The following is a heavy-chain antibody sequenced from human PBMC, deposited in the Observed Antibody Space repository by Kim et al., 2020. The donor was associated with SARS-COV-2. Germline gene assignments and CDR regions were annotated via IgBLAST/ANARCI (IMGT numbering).Heavy chain of an antibody. D-gene: IGHD2-15*01. CDR1: GGTFSSYA. CDR3: ARGSVVVAATHLTLVY. J-gene: IGHJ4*02. V-gene: IGHV1-69*06. Sequence: SVKVSCKASGGTFSSYAISWVRQAPGQGLEWMGGIIPIFGTANYAQKFQGRVTITADKSTSTAYMELSSLRSEDTAVYYCARGSVVVAATHLTLVYWGQGTLVTVSS. CDR2: IIPIFGTA.